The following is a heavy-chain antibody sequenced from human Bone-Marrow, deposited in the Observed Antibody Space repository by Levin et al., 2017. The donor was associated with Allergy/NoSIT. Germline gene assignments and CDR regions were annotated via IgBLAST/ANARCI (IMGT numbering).Heavy chain of an antibody. CDR2: INTVNGNT. V-gene: IGHV1-3*04. D-gene: IGHD6-6*01. CDR1: GYKFTNYA. Sequence: GESLKISCKASGYKFTNYALHWVRQAPGQRPEWVGWINTVNGNTKYSQKLQGRVTITRDTPASTAYVELRRLRSEDTAIYYCAALSSSVGKDFWGQGTQVTVSS. CDR3: AALSSSVGKDF. J-gene: IGHJ4*02.